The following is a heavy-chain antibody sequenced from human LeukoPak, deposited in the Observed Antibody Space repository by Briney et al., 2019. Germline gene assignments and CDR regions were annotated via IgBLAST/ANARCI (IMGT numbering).Heavy chain of an antibody. CDR2: IYYSGST. Sequence: SETLSLTCTVSGGSISSYYWSWIRQPPGKGLEWIGYIYYSGSTNYNPSLKSRVTISVDTSKNQFSLKLSSVTAADTAVYYCARRRGLNYGWFDPWGQGTLVTVSS. CDR1: GGSISSYY. V-gene: IGHV4-59*12. CDR3: ARRRGLNYGWFDP. D-gene: IGHD4-17*01. J-gene: IGHJ5*02.